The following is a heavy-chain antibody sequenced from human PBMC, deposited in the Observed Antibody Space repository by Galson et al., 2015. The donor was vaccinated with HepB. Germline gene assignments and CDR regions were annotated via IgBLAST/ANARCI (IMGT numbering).Heavy chain of an antibody. CDR3: ARQRYSSSWYSDY. Sequence: TLSLTCAVYGGSFSGYYWSWIRQPPGKGLEWIGEINHSGSTNYNPSLKSRVTISVDTSKNQFPLKLSSVTAADTAVYYCARQRYSSSWYSDYWGQGTLVTVSS. CDR1: GGSFSGYY. D-gene: IGHD6-13*01. V-gene: IGHV4-34*01. J-gene: IGHJ4*02. CDR2: INHSGST.